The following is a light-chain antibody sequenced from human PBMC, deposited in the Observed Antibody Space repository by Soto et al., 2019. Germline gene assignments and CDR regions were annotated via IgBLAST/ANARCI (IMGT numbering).Light chain of an antibody. Sequence: QSVLTQPASVSGSPGQSITISCTGTSSDVGGYNYVSWYQQHPGKAPKLMIYDVSNRPSGVSNRFSGSKSGNTASLTISGLHDEDEADYYGSSYTTRGSLVFGGGTKLTVL. V-gene: IGLV2-14*01. CDR3: SSYTTRGSLV. CDR2: DVS. J-gene: IGLJ2*01. CDR1: SSDVGGYNY.